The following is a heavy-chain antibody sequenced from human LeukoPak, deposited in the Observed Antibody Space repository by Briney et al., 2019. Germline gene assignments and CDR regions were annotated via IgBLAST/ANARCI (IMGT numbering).Heavy chain of an antibody. J-gene: IGHJ3*02. Sequence: QPGGSLRLSCAASGFTFSGSAMHWVRQASGKGLEWVGRIRSKANSYATAYAASVKGRFTISRDDSKNTAYLQMNSLKTEGTAVYYCTRRCYYDSSGCPQAFDIWGQGTMVTVSS. CDR1: GFTFSGSA. V-gene: IGHV3-73*01. D-gene: IGHD3-22*01. CDR2: IRSKANSYAT. CDR3: TRRCYYDSSGCPQAFDI.